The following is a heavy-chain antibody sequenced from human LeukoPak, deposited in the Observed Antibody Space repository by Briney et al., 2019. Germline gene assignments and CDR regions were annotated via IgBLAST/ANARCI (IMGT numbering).Heavy chain of an antibody. V-gene: IGHV1-18*01. CDR2: ISAYNGNT. J-gene: IGHJ3*02. CDR1: GYTFTSYG. CDR3: ARAGSRSVLRYFDWHPDAFDI. Sequence: GASVKVSCKASGYTFTSYGISWVRQAPGQGLEWMGWISAYNGNTNYAQKLQGRVTMTTDTSTSTAYMELRSLRSDDTAVYYCARAGSRSVLRYFDWHPDAFDIWGQGTMVTVSS. D-gene: IGHD3-9*01.